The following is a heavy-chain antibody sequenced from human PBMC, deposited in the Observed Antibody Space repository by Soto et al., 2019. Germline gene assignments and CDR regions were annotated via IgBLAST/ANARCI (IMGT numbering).Heavy chain of an antibody. Sequence: QLQLQESGPGLMKPSETLSLTCTVSSGSISSNSFYWGWIRQPPGKGLEWIGSIYYTGTTYYNPSLMSRVTISIDTSKNQFSLKLNSVTAADTAVYYCARQGKTSSWHVHWGQGTLITASS. CDR2: IYYTGTT. V-gene: IGHV4-39*01. D-gene: IGHD6-13*01. CDR3: ARQGKTSSWHVH. J-gene: IGHJ4*02. CDR1: SGSISSNSFY.